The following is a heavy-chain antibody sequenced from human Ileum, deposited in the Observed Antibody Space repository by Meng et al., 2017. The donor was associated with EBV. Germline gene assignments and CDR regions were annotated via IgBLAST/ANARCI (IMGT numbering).Heavy chain of an antibody. J-gene: IGHJ4*02. CDR3: ARAHPVVYFFDY. Sequence: QLQRKESSSGLVKPSQTLSLTCAVFGGSISRGGHSWSWIRQPPGKGLEWIGDIQHSGSTYYNPSLKSRVTISVDRSRNQFSLKLSSVTAADTAVYYCARAHPVVYFFDYWGQGTLVTVSS. V-gene: IGHV4-30-2*01. CDR1: GGSISRGGHS. D-gene: IGHD4-23*01. CDR2: IQHSGST.